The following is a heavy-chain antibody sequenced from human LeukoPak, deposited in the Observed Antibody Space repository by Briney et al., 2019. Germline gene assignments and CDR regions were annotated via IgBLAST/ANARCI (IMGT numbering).Heavy chain of an antibody. J-gene: IGHJ4*02. D-gene: IGHD5-24*01. CDR2: INHSGST. Sequence: PSETLSLTCTVSGGSISSYYWSWIRQPPGKGLEWIGEINHSGSTNYNPSLKSRVTISVDTSKNQFSLKMSSVTAADTAVYYCARGFRWLQLGYYFDYWGQGTLVTVSS. V-gene: IGHV4-34*01. CDR1: GGSISSYY. CDR3: ARGFRWLQLGYYFDY.